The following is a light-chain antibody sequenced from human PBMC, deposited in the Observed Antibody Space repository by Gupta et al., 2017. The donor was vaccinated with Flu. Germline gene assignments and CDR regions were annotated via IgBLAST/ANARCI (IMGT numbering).Light chain of an antibody. J-gene: IGLJ1*01. CDR1: SSDVGGYNY. Sequence: QSALTQRPSASGSPGQSVTISCTGTSSDVGGYNYVSWYQQHPGKAPKLMIYEVSKRPSGFPDRFSGSKSGNTASLTVSGLQAEDEADYYCSSYAGSNNYVFGTGTKVTVL. CDR2: EVS. V-gene: IGLV2-8*01. CDR3: SSYAGSNNYV.